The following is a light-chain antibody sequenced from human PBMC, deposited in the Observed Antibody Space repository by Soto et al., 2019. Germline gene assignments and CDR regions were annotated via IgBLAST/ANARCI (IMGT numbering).Light chain of an antibody. J-gene: IGLJ3*02. CDR1: SSNIGDNS. CDR3: AAWDDSLNGVV. V-gene: IGLV1-44*01. CDR2: GDI. Sequence: QAVVIQPPSASGTPGQRVTISCSGSSSNIGDNSVSWYQLLPGTAPKLLIYGDIQRPSGVPVRFSGSKSGTSASLAISRLQSEDEADYFCAAWDDSLNGVVFGGGTKLTVL.